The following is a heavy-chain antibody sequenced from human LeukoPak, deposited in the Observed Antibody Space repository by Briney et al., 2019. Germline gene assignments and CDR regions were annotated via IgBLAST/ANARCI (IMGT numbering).Heavy chain of an antibody. V-gene: IGHV3-7*01. Sequence: GGSLRLSCAASGFTFSNYWMSWVRQAPGRGLEWVANINQAGSEKYYVGSVKGRFTISRDNARTSLYVQMNSLRAEDTDVYYCARDKSYGDSSAYWGQGTLVTVSS. CDR2: INQAGSEK. D-gene: IGHD2-21*02. CDR3: ARDKSYGDSSAY. CDR1: GFTFSNYW. J-gene: IGHJ4*02.